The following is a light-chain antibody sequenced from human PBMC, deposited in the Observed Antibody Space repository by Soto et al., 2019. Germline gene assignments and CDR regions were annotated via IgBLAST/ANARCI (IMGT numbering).Light chain of an antibody. CDR3: MQALQLRT. V-gene: IGKV2-28*01. J-gene: IGKJ1*01. Sequence: DIVMTQSPLSLPVTPGEPASISCRSSQSLLHSDGYNYLDWYLQKPGQSPQLLIYLGSNRASGVPDRFSGSGSGTDFTLRISRVEAEDVGVYYCMQALQLRTFGQGTRWIS. CDR1: QSLLHSDGYNY. CDR2: LGS.